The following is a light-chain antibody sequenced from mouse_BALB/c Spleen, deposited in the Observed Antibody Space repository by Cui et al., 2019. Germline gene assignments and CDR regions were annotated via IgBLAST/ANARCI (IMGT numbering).Light chain of an antibody. CDR3: LQYDEFPPT. CDR2: RAN. CDR1: QNINSY. Sequence: DIKLTQSPSSMYASLGVRVTITCKESQNINSYLSWFQQKPGKSPKTLIYRANKLADGVPSRFSGSGSGKDYSLTISSLEYEDMGIYYCLQYDEFPPTFGGGTKLEIK. V-gene: IGKV14-111*01. J-gene: IGKJ2*01.